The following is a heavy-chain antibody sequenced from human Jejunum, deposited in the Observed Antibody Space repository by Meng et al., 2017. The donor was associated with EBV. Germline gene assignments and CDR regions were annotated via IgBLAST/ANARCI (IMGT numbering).Heavy chain of an antibody. Sequence: QVQLQQWGAGLLKPSETLSLTCAVYGGSITDHYWSWIRQPPGKGLEWIGEINHRGTMYNPSFKSRVTISRDTSKNQFSLKLNSVTAADTAVYFCARARDDFEWGQGTLVNVSS. V-gene: IGHV4-34*01. CDR2: INHRGT. CDR1: GGSITDHY. CDR3: ARARDDFE. J-gene: IGHJ4*02. D-gene: IGHD5-24*01.